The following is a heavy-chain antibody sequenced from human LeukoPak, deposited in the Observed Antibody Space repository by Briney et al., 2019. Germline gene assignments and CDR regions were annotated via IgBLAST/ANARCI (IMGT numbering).Heavy chain of an antibody. CDR2: ISNDESKK. D-gene: IGHD2-15*01. CDR1: GFTFSSYG. V-gene: IGHV3-30*18. J-gene: IGHJ6*02. CDR3: AKDRVVAAYHYYYGMDV. Sequence: GGSLRLSCAASGFTFSSYGMHWVRQAPGKGLEWVAVISNDESKKYYADSVKGRFTISRDNSKNTLSLQVSSLRAEDTAVYYCAKDRVVAAYHYYYGMDVWGQGTTVTVSS.